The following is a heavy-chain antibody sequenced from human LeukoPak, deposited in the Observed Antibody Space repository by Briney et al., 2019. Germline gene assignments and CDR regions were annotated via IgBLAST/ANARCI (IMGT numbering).Heavy chain of an antibody. V-gene: IGHV1-46*01. CDR1: GYTFTSYY. D-gene: IGHD3-3*01. CDR2: INPSGGST. Sequence: GASVKVSCKASGYTFTSYYMHWVRQAPGQGLEWMGIINPSGGSTSYAQKFQGRVTMTRDTSTSTVYMELSSLRSEDTAVYYCARDSFVPPGAPIFGEESWFDPWGQGTLVTVSS. CDR3: ARDSFVPPGAPIFGEESWFDP. J-gene: IGHJ5*02.